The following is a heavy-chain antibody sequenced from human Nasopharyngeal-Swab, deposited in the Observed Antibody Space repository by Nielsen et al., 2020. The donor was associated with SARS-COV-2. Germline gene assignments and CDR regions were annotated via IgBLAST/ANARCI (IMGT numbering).Heavy chain of an antibody. J-gene: IGHJ4*02. D-gene: IGHD4-17*01. Sequence: ASVKVSCKASGYSFTSSDINWVRQATGQGLEWMGWMNPNNGNTDYAQKFQGRVTMTRDTSISTAYMELSSLTSDDTAVYYCARDDYGDYGYFGHWGQGTLVTVSS. CDR3: ARDDYGDYGYFGH. CDR2: MNPNNGNT. V-gene: IGHV1-8*01. CDR1: GYSFTSSD.